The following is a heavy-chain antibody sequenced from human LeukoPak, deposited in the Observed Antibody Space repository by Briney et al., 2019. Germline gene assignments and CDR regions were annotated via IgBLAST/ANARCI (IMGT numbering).Heavy chain of an antibody. CDR2: INSDGSST. CDR3: ARESSSIAVAGGAFDI. CDR1: GFTFSSYW. Sequence: GGSLRLSCAASGFTFSSYWMYWVRQAPGKGLVWVSRINSDGSSTSYADSVKGRFTISRDNSKNTLYLQMNSLRAEDTAVYYCARESSSIAVAGGAFDIWGQGTMVTVSS. D-gene: IGHD6-19*01. V-gene: IGHV3-74*01. J-gene: IGHJ3*02.